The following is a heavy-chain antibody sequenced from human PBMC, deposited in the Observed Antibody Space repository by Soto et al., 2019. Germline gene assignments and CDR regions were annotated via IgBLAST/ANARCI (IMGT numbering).Heavy chain of an antibody. CDR3: TRATDYCTGGSCYFDY. V-gene: IGHV3-73*02. J-gene: IGHJ4*02. D-gene: IGHD2-15*01. Sequence: EVQLVESGGGLVQPGGSLKLSCAASGFPFRDSAIHWVRQASGKGLEWVGRIRSKGYNYATVFGASATGRFTISRDDSKNTAYLQMNSLRTGDTAVYYCTRATDYCTGGSCYFDYWGQGALVSVSS. CDR2: IRSKGYNYAT. CDR1: GFPFRDSA.